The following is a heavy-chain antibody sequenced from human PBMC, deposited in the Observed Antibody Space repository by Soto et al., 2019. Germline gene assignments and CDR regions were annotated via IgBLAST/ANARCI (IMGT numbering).Heavy chain of an antibody. D-gene: IGHD6-13*01. CDR1: GDSVSSNSAA. Sequence: PSQTLSLTCPISGDSVSSNSAAWNWIRQSPSRGLEWLGRTYYRSKWYNDYAVSVKSRITINPDTAKNQFSLQLNSVTPEDTAVYYFARASSSSWYDNYCYGMDVWGQGTTVTVSS. V-gene: IGHV6-1*01. J-gene: IGHJ6*02. CDR3: ARASSSSWYDNYCYGMDV. CDR2: TYYRSKWYN.